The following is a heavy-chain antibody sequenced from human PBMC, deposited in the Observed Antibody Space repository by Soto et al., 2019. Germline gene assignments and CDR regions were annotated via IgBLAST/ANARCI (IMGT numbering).Heavy chain of an antibody. Sequence: ASVKVACKASGYTFTNYAIHWLRQAPGQRLEWMGWINAANGNTKYSQKFQGRVTFTRDTSASIAYMELSSLRYEDTAVYYCARGSFPGPAVASPGDYWGLGTLVTVSS. V-gene: IGHV1-3*01. CDR2: INAANGNT. CDR3: ARGSFPGPAVASPGDY. J-gene: IGHJ4*02. D-gene: IGHD6-19*01. CDR1: GYTFTNYA.